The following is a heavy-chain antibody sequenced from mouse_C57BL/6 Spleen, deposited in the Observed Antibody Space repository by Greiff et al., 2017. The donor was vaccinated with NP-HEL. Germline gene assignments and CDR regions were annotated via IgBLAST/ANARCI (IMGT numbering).Heavy chain of an antibody. Sequence: EVKLMESGPGLVKPSQSLSLTCSVTGYSITSGYYWNWIRQFPGNKLEWMGYISYDGSNNYNPSLKNRISITRDTSKNQFFLKLNSVTTEDTATYYCARDRIYDGYPFAYWGQGTLVTVSA. CDR3: ARDRIYDGYPFAY. D-gene: IGHD2-3*01. CDR1: GYSITSGYY. CDR2: ISYDGSN. J-gene: IGHJ3*01. V-gene: IGHV3-6*01.